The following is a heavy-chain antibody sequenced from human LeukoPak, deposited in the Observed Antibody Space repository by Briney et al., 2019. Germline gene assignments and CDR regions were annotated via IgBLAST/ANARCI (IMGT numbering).Heavy chain of an antibody. CDR1: GYTFTGYY. CDR3: ARMYGSGSYLALDY. V-gene: IGHV1-2*06. D-gene: IGHD3-10*01. J-gene: IGHJ4*02. CDR2: INPNSGGT. Sequence: ASVKVSRKASGYTFTGYYMHWVRQAPGQGLEWMGRINPNSGGTNYAQKFQGRVTMTRDTSISTAYMELSRLRSGDTAVYYCARMYGSGSYLALDYWGQGTLVTVSS.